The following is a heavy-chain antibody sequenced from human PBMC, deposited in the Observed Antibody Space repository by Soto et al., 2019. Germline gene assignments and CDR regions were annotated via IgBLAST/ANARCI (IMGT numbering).Heavy chain of an antibody. CDR2: ISAYNGNT. CDR1: GYTFTSYG. V-gene: IGHV1-18*01. J-gene: IGHJ4*02. D-gene: IGHD1-1*01. Sequence: ASVKVSCKASGYTFTSYGISRVRQAPGQGLEWMGWISAYNGNTNYAQKPQGRVTMTPDTSTSTAYMELRSLRSDDTAVYYCARDWNVRPDFDYWGQGTLVTVSS. CDR3: ARDWNVRPDFDY.